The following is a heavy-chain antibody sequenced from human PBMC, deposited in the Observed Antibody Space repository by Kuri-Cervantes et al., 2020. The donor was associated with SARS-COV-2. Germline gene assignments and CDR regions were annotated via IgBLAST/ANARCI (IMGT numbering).Heavy chain of an antibody. D-gene: IGHD3-3*01. CDR1: GGSISSGGYY. J-gene: IGHJ6*02. V-gene: IGHV4-61*08. CDR3: ARLNDFWSGYPYGMDV. Sequence: GSLRLSCAVSGGSISSGGYYWSWIRQPPGKGLEWIGYIYYSGSTNYNPSLKSRVTISVDTSKNQFSLKLSSVTAADTAVYYCARLNDFWSGYPYGMDVWGQGTTVTVSS. CDR2: IYYSGST.